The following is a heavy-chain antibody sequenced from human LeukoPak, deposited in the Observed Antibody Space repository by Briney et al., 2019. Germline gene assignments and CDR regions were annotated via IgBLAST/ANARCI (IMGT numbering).Heavy chain of an antibody. CDR1: GFTFSSFA. D-gene: IGHD6-13*01. Sequence: GGSLRLSCAGSGFTFSSFAMSWVRQAPGKGLESVSLISGAGGSTYYTDSVKGRFTISRDNAKNSLYLQMNSLRAEDTALYYCARGTLKAAATDFDYWGQGTPVTVSS. CDR2: ISGAGGST. V-gene: IGHV3-23*01. J-gene: IGHJ4*02. CDR3: ARGTLKAAATDFDY.